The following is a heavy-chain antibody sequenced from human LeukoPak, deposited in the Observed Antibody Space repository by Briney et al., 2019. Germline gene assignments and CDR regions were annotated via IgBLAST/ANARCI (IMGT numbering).Heavy chain of an antibody. CDR2: ISYDGSNK. CDR3: ASHSSRHYYDSSGYSAIDY. CDR1: GFTFSSYA. D-gene: IGHD3-22*01. Sequence: TGGSLRLSCAASGFTFSSYAMHWVRQARGKGLEWVAVISYDGSNKYYADSVKGRFTISRDNSKNTLYLQMNSLRAEDTAVYYCASHSSRHYYDSSGYSAIDYWGQGTLVTVSS. J-gene: IGHJ4*02. V-gene: IGHV3-30-3*01.